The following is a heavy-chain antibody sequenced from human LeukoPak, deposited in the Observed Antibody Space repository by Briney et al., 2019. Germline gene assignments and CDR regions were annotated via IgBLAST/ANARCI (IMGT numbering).Heavy chain of an antibody. CDR1: GFTFSSYA. V-gene: IGHV3-23*01. J-gene: IGHJ6*02. Sequence: GGSLRLSCADSGFTFSSYAMNWVRQAPGKGLEWVSGISGSGGSRYYADSVKGRFTISRDYSKNTLYLQMNSLRADDTAVYYCAKDVKGSYGMDVRGQGTTVTVSS. CDR3: AKDVKGSYGMDV. CDR2: ISGSGGSR.